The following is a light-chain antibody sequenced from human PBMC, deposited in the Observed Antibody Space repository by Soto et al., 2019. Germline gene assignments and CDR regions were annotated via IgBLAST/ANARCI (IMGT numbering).Light chain of an antibody. Sequence: MHSPDSLSVSLGERATINYKSSQSVFYSSNNKNYLAWYLQKPGQSPQLLIYEVSTRVSGVPDRFSGSGSGTDFTLEISRVETDDVGIYYCMQSTQLPPTFGQGTRLEI. CDR1: QSVFYSSNNKNY. V-gene: IGKV4-1*01. CDR2: EVS. CDR3: MQSTQLPPT. J-gene: IGKJ5*01.